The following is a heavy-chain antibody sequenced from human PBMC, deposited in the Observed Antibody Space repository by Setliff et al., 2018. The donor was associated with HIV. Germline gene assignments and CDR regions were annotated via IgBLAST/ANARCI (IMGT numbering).Heavy chain of an antibody. Sequence: ASVKVSCKASGYTFTNNVIHWVRQAPGQRLEWMGWIHAGSGDTQYSQKFQGRVTITRDTSASTVYMELSSLRSEDTAMYYCARDHPGIAYWGQGTRVT. CDR3: ARDHPGIAY. CDR1: GYTFTNNV. J-gene: IGHJ4*02. CDR2: IHAGSGDT. V-gene: IGHV1-3*01.